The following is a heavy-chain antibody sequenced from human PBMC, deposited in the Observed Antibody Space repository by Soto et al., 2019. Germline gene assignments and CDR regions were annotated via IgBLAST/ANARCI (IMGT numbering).Heavy chain of an antibody. CDR2: ISYDGRNK. CDR1: GFTFSSYG. CDR3: AKARDIVVVVAALQH. D-gene: IGHD2-15*01. J-gene: IGHJ1*01. V-gene: IGHV3-30*18. Sequence: QVQLVESGGGVVQPGRSLRLSCAASGFTFSSYGMHWVRQAPGKGLEWVAVISYDGRNKYYADSVKGRFTISRDNSKNTLYLQMNSLRAEDTAVYYCAKARDIVVVVAALQHWGQGTLVTVSS.